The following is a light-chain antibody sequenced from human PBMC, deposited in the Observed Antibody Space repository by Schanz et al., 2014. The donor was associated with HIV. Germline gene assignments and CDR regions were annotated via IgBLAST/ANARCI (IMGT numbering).Light chain of an antibody. CDR3: LQDYNYPLT. CDR2: AAS. CDR1: QDIRND. J-gene: IGKJ1*01. Sequence: IQMTQSPSTLSASVGDRVTITCRASQDIRNDLGWYQQKPGKAPKVLIYAASSLQSGVPSRFSGRGSGTDFTLTISSQQPEDFATYYCLQDYNYPLTFGQGTKVEIK. V-gene: IGKV1-6*01.